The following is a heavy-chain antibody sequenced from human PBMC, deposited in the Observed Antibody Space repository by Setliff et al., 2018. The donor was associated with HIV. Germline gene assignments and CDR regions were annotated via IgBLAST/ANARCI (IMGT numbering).Heavy chain of an antibody. D-gene: IGHD5-12*01. CDR2: IYSTGST. CDR1: GGSISNYY. V-gene: IGHV4-4*07. J-gene: IGHJ2*01. CDR3: ARPSAGGGYNYWYFDL. Sequence: KPSETLSLTCTVSGGSISNYYWSWIRQPAGKGLEWIGRIYSTGSTNYNPSLKSRVTMSIDTSKNQFSLKLNSVTAADTAIYYCARPSAGGGYNYWYFDLWGRGTLVTVSS.